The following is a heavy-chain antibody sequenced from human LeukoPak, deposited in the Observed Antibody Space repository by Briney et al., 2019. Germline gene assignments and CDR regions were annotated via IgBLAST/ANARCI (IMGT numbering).Heavy chain of an antibody. CDR3: ARDRYYDSSGYYTFDY. Sequence: ASVKVSCKASGYTFTSYYMHWVRQAPRQGLEWMGIINPSGGSTSYAQKFQGRVTMTRDMSTSTVYMELSSLRSEDTAVYYCARDRYYDSSGYYTFDYWGQGTLVTVSS. J-gene: IGHJ4*02. D-gene: IGHD3-22*01. V-gene: IGHV1-46*01. CDR2: INPSGGST. CDR1: GYTFTSYY.